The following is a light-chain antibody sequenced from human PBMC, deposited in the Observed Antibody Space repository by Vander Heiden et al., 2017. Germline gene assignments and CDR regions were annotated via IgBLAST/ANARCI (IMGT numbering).Light chain of an antibody. Sequence: QSVLTQPPSASRTPGPTVTISCAGSTSNVGRNTVSWYQQLPGTAPKLLIYSNHQRPSGVPDRFSGSRSGTSASLAISGLQAEDEADDYCAAWDDSLNGFYVFGSGTKVTVL. CDR2: SNH. J-gene: IGLJ1*01. CDR1: TSNVGRNT. CDR3: AAWDDSLNGFYV. V-gene: IGLV1-44*01.